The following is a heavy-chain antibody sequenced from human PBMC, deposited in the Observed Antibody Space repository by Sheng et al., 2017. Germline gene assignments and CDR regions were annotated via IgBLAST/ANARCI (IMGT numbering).Heavy chain of an antibody. CDR1: GFTFSSYG. V-gene: IGHV3-33*01. Sequence: ESGGGVVQPGRSLRLSCAASGFTFSSYGMHWVRQAPGKGLEWVAVIWYDGSNKYYADSVKGRFTISRDNSKNTLYLQMNSLRAEDTAVYYCARDGSGTIYYFDYWGQGTLVTVSS. D-gene: IGHD2-2*01. J-gene: IGHJ4*02. CDR2: IWYDGSNK. CDR3: ARDGSGTIYYFDY.